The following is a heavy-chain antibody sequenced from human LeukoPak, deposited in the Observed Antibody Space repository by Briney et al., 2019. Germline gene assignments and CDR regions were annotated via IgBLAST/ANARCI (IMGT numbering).Heavy chain of an antibody. CDR3: AKDYSSGWSEGGYYFDY. J-gene: IGHJ4*02. D-gene: IGHD6-13*01. CDR2: IRYDGSNK. Sequence: GGSLRLSCAASGFPFSGYGMHWVRQAPGKGLEGVGFIRYDGSNKYYADSVTGRFTISRDNSKDTLYLQMNRLRAEHTAVYYCAKDYSSGWSEGGYYFDYWGQATLVTVSS. V-gene: IGHV3-30*02. CDR1: GFPFSGYG.